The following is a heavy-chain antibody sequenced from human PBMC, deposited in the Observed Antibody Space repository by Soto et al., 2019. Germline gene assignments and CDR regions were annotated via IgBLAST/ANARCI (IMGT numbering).Heavy chain of an antibody. V-gene: IGHV3-33*01. Sequence: QVQLVESGGGVVQPGRSLRLSCAASGFTFSSYGMHWVRQAPGKGLEWVAVIWYDGSNKYYADSVKGRFTISRDNSKNTLYLQMNSLRAEDTAVYYCARGDDYGDYGFDYWGQGTLVTVSS. CDR3: ARGDDYGDYGFDY. J-gene: IGHJ4*02. CDR1: GFTFSSYG. CDR2: IWYDGSNK. D-gene: IGHD4-17*01.